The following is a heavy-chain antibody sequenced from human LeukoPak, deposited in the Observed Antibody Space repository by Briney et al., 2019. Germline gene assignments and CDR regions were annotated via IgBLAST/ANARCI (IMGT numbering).Heavy chain of an antibody. Sequence: GGSLRLSCAASGFTFSSYWMHWVRQAPGKGLVWVSRINSDGSSTSYADSVRGRFTISRDNAKNTLYLQMNSLRAEDSAVYYCVTSYCSGGSCYSASGYWGQGTLVTVSS. CDR3: VTSYCSGGSCYSASGY. V-gene: IGHV3-74*01. J-gene: IGHJ4*02. CDR1: GFTFSSYW. D-gene: IGHD2-15*01. CDR2: INSDGSST.